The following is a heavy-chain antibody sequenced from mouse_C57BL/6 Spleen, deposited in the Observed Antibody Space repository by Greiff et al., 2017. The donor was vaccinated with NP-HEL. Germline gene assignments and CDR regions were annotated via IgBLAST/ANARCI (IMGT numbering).Heavy chain of an antibody. CDR1: GYTFTDYE. V-gene: IGHV1-15*01. CDR2: IDPETGGT. J-gene: IGHJ2*01. Sequence: VKLMESGAELVRPGASVTLSCKASGYTFTDYEMHWVKQTPVHGLEWIGAIDPETGGTAYNQKFKGKAILTADKSSSTAYMELRSLTSEDSAVYYCTRSNYYVSSLDYWGQGTTLTVSS. CDR3: TRSNYYVSSLDY. D-gene: IGHD1-1*01.